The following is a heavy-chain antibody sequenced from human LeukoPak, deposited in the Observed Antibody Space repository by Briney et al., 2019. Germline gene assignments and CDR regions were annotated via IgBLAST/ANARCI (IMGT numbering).Heavy chain of an antibody. Sequence: ETLSLTCTVSGYSISSGYYWGWIRQPPGKGLEWIGSIYHSGSTNYNPSLKSRVTISVDTSKNQFSLKLSSVTAADTAVYYCARREDIVVVPAAIGAFDIWGQGTMVTVSS. J-gene: IGHJ3*02. D-gene: IGHD2-2*01. CDR3: ARREDIVVVPAAIGAFDI. CDR2: IYHSGST. CDR1: GYSISSGYY. V-gene: IGHV4-38-2*02.